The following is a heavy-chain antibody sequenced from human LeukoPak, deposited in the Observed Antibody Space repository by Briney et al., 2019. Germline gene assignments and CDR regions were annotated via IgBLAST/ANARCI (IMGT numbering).Heavy chain of an antibody. V-gene: IGHV1-69*13. CDR1: GGTFSSYA. CDR3: ARAPIVVVPAATETYYYGMDV. CDR2: IIPIFGTA. Sequence: SVKVSCKASGGTFSSYAISWVRQAPGQGLEWMGGIIPIFGTANYAQKFQGRVTITADESTSTAYMELGSLRSEDTAVYYCARAPIVVVPAATETYYYGMDVWGQGTTVTVSS. D-gene: IGHD2-2*01. J-gene: IGHJ6*02.